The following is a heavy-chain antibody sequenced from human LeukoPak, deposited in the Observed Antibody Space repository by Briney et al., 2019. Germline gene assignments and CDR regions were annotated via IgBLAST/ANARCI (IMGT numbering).Heavy chain of an antibody. CDR2: INGGNGNA. V-gene: IGHV1-3*01. J-gene: IGHJ1*01. D-gene: IGHD3-22*01. CDR1: GYTFTNYG. Sequence: ASVKVPCKTSGYTFTNYGMHWVCQAPGQRLEWMGWINGGNGNAKYSQNFQGRVTIIRDTSASTAYMELSSLRSEDTAVYYCARVPLHDSSGHYYPHWGQGTLVTVSS. CDR3: ARVPLHDSSGHYYPH.